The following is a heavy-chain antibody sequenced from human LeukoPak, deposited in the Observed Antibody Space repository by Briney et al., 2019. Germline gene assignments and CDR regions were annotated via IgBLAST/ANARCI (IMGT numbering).Heavy chain of an antibody. CDR2: ISYDGSNK. Sequence: PGRSLRLSCAASGFTFSSYAMHWVRQAPGKGLEWVAVISYDGSNKYYADSVKGRFTISRDNSKNTLYLQMNSLRAEDTAVYYCAKLPGMATTDYWGQGTLVTVSS. CDR3: AKLPGMATTDY. CDR1: GFTFSSYA. J-gene: IGHJ4*02. V-gene: IGHV3-30*04. D-gene: IGHD5-24*01.